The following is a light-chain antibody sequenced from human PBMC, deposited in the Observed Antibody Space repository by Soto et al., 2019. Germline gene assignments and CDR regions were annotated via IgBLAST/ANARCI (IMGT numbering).Light chain of an antibody. CDR2: DVS. CDR3: TSYTSSRV. CDR1: SSDVGGFNY. V-gene: IGLV2-14*03. J-gene: IGLJ1*01. Sequence: QSALTQPASVSGSPGQSITISCTGTSSDVGGFNYVSWYQHHPGKAPKLVIYDVSDRPSGVSNRFSGPKSGYTASLTISGLQPEDEADYYCTSYTSSRVFGTGTKLTVL.